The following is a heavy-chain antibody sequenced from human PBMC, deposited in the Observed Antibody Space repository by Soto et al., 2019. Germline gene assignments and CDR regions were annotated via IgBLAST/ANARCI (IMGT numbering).Heavy chain of an antibody. Sequence: GSLRLSCAASGFSFGSYALSWVRQAPGKGLEWVSTISGSDGKTFYADSVKGRFSISRDTSQNTLYLQMNSLRADDTDIYYCARWSHLEFWSQGARVTV. D-gene: IGHD3-3*01. CDR3: ARWSHLEF. V-gene: IGHV3-23*01. CDR1: GFSFGSYA. CDR2: ISGSDGKT. J-gene: IGHJ4*02.